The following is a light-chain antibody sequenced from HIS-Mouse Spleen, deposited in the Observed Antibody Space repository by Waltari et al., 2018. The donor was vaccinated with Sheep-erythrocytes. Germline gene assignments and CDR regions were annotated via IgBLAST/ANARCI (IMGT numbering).Light chain of an antibody. Sequence: SYVLTQPPSVSVAPGQTARITCGGNNIGSKSVHWYQQKPGQAPVLVVYDDSDRPSGTPRRVSGSNSGNTATLTISRVEAGDEADYYCQVWDSSSDHVVFGGGTKLTVL. J-gene: IGLJ2*01. CDR3: QVWDSSSDHVV. CDR1: NIGSKS. V-gene: IGLV3-21*02. CDR2: DDS.